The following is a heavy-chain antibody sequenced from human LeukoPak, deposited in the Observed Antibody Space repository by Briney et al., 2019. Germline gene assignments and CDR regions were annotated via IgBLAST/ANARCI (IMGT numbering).Heavy chain of an antibody. CDR2: IIPIFGTA. Sequence: GASVKVSCKASGGTFSSYAISWVRQAPGQGLEWMGGIIPIFGTANYAQKFQGRVTITADESTSTAYMELSSLRSEDTAVYYCERVHPRAPTVTTYYFDYWGQGTLVTVSS. CDR3: ERVHPRAPTVTTYYFDY. V-gene: IGHV1-69*13. J-gene: IGHJ4*02. D-gene: IGHD4-17*01. CDR1: GGTFSSYA.